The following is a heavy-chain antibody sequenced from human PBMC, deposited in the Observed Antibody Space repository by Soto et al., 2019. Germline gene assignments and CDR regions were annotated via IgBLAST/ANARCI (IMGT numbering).Heavy chain of an antibody. Sequence: KSSETLSLTCTVSAGSISTYSWSLIRQPAGQGLEWIGRMYSDGSTTYNPSLKSRVAMSVDTSRSQFSLRLNSVTAADTAVYYCAREDRGGYSGIFDYWGQGTLVTVSS. CDR2: MYSDGST. D-gene: IGHD5-12*01. J-gene: IGHJ4*02. CDR3: AREDRGGYSGIFDY. CDR1: AGSISTYS. V-gene: IGHV4-4*07.